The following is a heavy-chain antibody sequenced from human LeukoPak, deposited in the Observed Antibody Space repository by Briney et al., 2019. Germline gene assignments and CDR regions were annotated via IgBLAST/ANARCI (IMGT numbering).Heavy chain of an antibody. J-gene: IGHJ5*02. CDR2: ISSSSSYI. CDR1: GFTFSSYS. D-gene: IGHD6-19*01. V-gene: IGHV3-21*01. Sequence: GGSLRLSCAASGFTFSSYSLNWVRQAPGKGLEGFSSISSSSSYIYYADSVKGRFTISRDNAKNSLYLQMNSLRAEDTAVYYCARDLWYSSGWSPDWFDPWGQGTLVTVSS. CDR3: ARDLWYSSGWSPDWFDP.